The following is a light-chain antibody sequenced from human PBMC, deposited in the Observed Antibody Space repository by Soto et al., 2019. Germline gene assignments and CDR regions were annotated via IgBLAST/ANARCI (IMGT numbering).Light chain of an antibody. Sequence: QSVLTQPASVSGSPGQSITISCTGTSSDVGSYNLVSWYQQHPGKAPKVMIYEGSKRPSGVSNRFSGSKSGNTASLTISGLQAEDEADYYCCSHAGSSTFVFGTGTKVTVL. V-gene: IGLV2-23*01. J-gene: IGLJ1*01. CDR3: CSHAGSSTFV. CDR1: SSDVGSYNL. CDR2: EGS.